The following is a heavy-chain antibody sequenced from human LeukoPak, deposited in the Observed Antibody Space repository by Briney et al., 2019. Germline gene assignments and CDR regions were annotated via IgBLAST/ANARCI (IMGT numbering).Heavy chain of an antibody. CDR2: IYHSGTT. Sequence: PSETLSLTCTVSGFSISSGYLWGWIRQPPGKGLEWIARIYHSGTTDYNPSPESRVIISVDTSKNQFSLSLRSVTATDTAVYYCATERRGSYPFDFWGQGTLVTVSS. CDR3: ATERRGSYPFDF. CDR1: GFSISSGYL. V-gene: IGHV4-38-2*02. J-gene: IGHJ4*02. D-gene: IGHD5-12*01.